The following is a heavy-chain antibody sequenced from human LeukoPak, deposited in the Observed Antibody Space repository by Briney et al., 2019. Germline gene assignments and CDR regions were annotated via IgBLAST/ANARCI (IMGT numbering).Heavy chain of an antibody. V-gene: IGHV4-4*07. Sequence: SETLSLTCTVSGGSIISYYWSWIRQPAGKGLEWIGRIYTSGSTNYNPSLKSRVTISVDTSKNQFSLKLSSVTAADTAVYYCARHKVTYYYGSGSYRTPYGMDVWGQGTTVTVSS. J-gene: IGHJ6*02. D-gene: IGHD3-10*01. CDR2: IYTSGST. CDR3: ARHKVTYYYGSGSYRTPYGMDV. CDR1: GGSIISYY.